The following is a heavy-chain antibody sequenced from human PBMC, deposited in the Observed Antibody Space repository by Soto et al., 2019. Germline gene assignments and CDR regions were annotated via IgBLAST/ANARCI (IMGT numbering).Heavy chain of an antibody. V-gene: IGHV1-69*13. D-gene: IGHD4-17*01. CDR3: ARTYTGLGLRGLNWFDP. CDR2: IIPIFGTA. Sequence: SVKVSCKASGGTFSSYAISWVRQAPGQGLEWRGGIIPIFGTANYAQKFQGRVTITADESTSTAYMELSSLRSEDTAVYYCARTYTGLGLRGLNWFDPWGKGTRVTVSS. CDR1: GGTFSSYA. J-gene: IGHJ5*02.